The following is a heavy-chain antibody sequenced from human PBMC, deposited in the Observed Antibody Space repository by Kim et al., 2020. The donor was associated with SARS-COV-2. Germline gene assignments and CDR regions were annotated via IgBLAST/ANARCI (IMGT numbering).Heavy chain of an antibody. CDR2: ISSSSSYI. D-gene: IGHD1-26*01. Sequence: GGSLRLSCAASGFTFSSYSMNWVRQAPGKGLEWVSSISSSSSYIYYADSVKGRFTISRDNAKNSLYLQMNSLRAEDTAVYYCASGRDRSYWFDPWGQGTLVTVSS. J-gene: IGHJ5*02. V-gene: IGHV3-21*01. CDR3: ASGRDRSYWFDP. CDR1: GFTFSSYS.